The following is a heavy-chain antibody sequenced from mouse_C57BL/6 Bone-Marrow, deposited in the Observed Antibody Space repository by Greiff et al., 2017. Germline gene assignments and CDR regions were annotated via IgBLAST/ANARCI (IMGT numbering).Heavy chain of an antibody. Sequence: QVQLQQPGAELVKPGASVKLSCKASGYTFTSYWMHWVKQRPGQGLEWIGMIPPNSGSTNYNEKFKRKATLTVDKSSSTAYMQLSSLTSEDSAGDYWARDWDGNWGQGTTLTVAS. CDR1: GYTFTSYW. CDR2: IPPNSGST. J-gene: IGHJ2*01. D-gene: IGHD4-1*01. V-gene: IGHV1-64*01. CDR3: ARDWDGN.